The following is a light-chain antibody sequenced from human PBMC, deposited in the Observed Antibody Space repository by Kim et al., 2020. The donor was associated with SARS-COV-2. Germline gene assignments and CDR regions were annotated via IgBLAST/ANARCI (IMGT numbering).Light chain of an antibody. CDR2: GTS. J-gene: IGKJ3*01. CDR1: QSVAGNS. CDR3: QHYDDSLFT. Sequence: PGERATLSCRDSQSVAGNSLAWYQQRPGQSPRLLIHGTSTRATGIPDRFSGSGSGTDFTLTISRLDPEDFAVYYCQHYDDSLFTFGPETKVDIK. V-gene: IGKV3-20*01.